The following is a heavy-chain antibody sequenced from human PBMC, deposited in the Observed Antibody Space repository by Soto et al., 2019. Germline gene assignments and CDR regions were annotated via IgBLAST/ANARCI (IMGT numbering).Heavy chain of an antibody. J-gene: IGHJ6*02. Sequence: QVQLQESGPGLVKPSETLSLTCTVSGGSISSYYWSWIRQPPGKGLEYIGYIYHSDSANYNPSLASRVTISADTSKNQVSLKLRSVTAADTAVYYYTRGLWEPEGYGMDVWGQGTAVTVS. CDR2: IYHSDSA. CDR1: GGSISSYY. V-gene: IGHV4-59*08. D-gene: IGHD3-16*01. CDR3: TRGLWEPEGYGMDV.